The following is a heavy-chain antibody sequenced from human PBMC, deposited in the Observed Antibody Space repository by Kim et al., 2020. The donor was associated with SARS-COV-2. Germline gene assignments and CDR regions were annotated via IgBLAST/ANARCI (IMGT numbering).Heavy chain of an antibody. Sequence: RSRCYKDYDRSVKSRTTNNPDTSKNQFSLQLNTVTPEDTAVYYCARNFDYWGQGTLVTVSS. CDR2: RSRCYK. CDR3: ARNFDY. V-gene: IGHV6-1*01. J-gene: IGHJ4*02.